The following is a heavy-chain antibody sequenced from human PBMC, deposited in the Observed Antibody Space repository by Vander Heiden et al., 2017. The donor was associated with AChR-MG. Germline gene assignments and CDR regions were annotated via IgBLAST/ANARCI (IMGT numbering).Heavy chain of an antibody. V-gene: IGHV3-23*01. D-gene: IGHD6-13*01. CDR2: ISGSGGST. Sequence: EVQLLESGGGLVQPGGSLRLSCAASGFTFRSYAMSWVRQAPGKGLEWVSAISGSGGSTYYADSVKGRFTISRDNSKNTLYLQMNSLRAEDTAVYYCAKDAAQSSWYVDWFDPWGQGTLVTVSS. CDR1: GFTFRSYA. J-gene: IGHJ5*02. CDR3: AKDAAQSSWYVDWFDP.